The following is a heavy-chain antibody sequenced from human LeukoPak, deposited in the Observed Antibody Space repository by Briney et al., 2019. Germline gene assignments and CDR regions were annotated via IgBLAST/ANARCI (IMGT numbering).Heavy chain of an antibody. CDR3: AIGVKGSSWSADAFDI. Sequence: GASVKVSCKASGYTFTSYYMHWVRQAPGQGLEWMGIINPSGGSTSYAQKFQGRVTMTRDTSTSTVYMELSSLRSEDTAVYYCAIGVKGSSWSADAFDIWGQGTMVTVSS. CDR1: GYTFTSYY. CDR2: INPSGGST. D-gene: IGHD6-13*01. J-gene: IGHJ3*02. V-gene: IGHV1-46*01.